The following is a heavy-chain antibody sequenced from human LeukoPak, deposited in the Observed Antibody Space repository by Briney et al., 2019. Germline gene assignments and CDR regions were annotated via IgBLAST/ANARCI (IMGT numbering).Heavy chain of an antibody. V-gene: IGHV3-11*01. D-gene: IGHD3-22*01. CDR2: ITNSGSSI. CDR3: ARVQYYDSNPLDI. J-gene: IGHJ3*02. CDR1: GLTFRDFY. Sequence: PGGSLRLSCAAPGLTFRDFYMSWIRQAPGRGLEYISYITNSGSSIYYAASVKGRFTISRDNAKNSLYLQMNSLRAEDTAVYYCARVQYYDSNPLDIWGQGTMVTVSS.